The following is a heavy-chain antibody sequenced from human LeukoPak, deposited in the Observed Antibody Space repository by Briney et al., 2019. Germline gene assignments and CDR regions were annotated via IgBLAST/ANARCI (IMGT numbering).Heavy chain of an antibody. CDR2: TYYRSKWYN. CDR3: AREGNYNWNERGGGNWFDP. Sequence: SQTLSLTCAISGDSVSSNSAARNWIRQSPSRGLEWLGRTYYRSKWYNDYAVSVKSRITINPDTSKNQFSLQLNSVTPEDAAVYYCAREGNYNWNERGGGNWFDPWGQGTLVTVSS. D-gene: IGHD1-20*01. CDR1: GDSVSSNSAA. V-gene: IGHV6-1*01. J-gene: IGHJ5*02.